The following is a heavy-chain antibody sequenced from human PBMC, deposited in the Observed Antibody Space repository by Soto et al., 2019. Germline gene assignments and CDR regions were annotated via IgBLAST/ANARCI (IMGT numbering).Heavy chain of an antibody. V-gene: IGHV3-74*01. CDR2: INSDGSST. J-gene: IGHJ6*02. CDR3: ARDAKLLDYYYGMDV. CDR1: GFTFSSYW. Sequence: EVQLVESGGGLVQPGGSLRLSCAASGFTFSSYWMHWVRQAPGKGLVWVSRINSDGSSTSYADSVKGRFTISRDNAKNTLYLQMNSLRAEDTAVYYCARDAKLLDYYYGMDVWGQGTTVTVSS.